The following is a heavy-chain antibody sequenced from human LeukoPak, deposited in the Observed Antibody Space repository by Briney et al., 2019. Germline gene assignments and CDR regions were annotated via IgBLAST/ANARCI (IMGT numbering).Heavy chain of an antibody. Sequence: RASVKVSCKASGYTFTGYYFHWVRQAPGQGLEWMGWINPNSGGSNYAQKFRGRVTMTRDTSISTAYMELSRLRSDDTAVYYCARDKSIGWERYPPDYWGQGTLVTVSS. CDR1: GYTFTGYY. D-gene: IGHD1-26*01. CDR3: ARDKSIGWERYPPDY. CDR2: INPNSGGS. J-gene: IGHJ4*02. V-gene: IGHV1-2*02.